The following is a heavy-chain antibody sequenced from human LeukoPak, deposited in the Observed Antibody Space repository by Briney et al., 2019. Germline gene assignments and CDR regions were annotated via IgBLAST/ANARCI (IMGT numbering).Heavy chain of an antibody. V-gene: IGHV3-23*01. D-gene: IGHD3-22*01. CDR1: GLTSSNSG. Sequence: GGSLRLSCTTSGLTSSNSGMTWVRQAPGKGLEWVAAISGSGYYTKYADSVRGRFTISRDNSKNTLYLQMSSLRADDTAVYYCATDEGVKENYYDTSGYLSHWGQGTLVTVSS. CDR3: ATDEGVKENYYDTSGYLSH. CDR2: ISGSGYYT. J-gene: IGHJ4*02.